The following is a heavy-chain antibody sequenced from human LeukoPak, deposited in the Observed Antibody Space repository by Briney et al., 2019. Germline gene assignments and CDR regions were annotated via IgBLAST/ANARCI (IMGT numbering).Heavy chain of an antibody. J-gene: IGHJ4*02. CDR2: ISSSSAFI. D-gene: IGHD3-10*01. CDR3: ARKQYGSGINYPIDY. Sequence: GSLRLSCAASGFTFSSYSMNWVRQAPGKGLEWVSYISSSSAFIYYADSVKGRFTISRDYAKSSIYLQMNSLRAEDTAVYYCARKQYGSGINYPIDYWGQGTLVTVSS. CDR1: GFTFSSYS. V-gene: IGHV3-21*05.